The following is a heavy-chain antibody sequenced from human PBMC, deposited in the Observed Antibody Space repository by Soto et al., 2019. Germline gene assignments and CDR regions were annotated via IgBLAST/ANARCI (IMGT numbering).Heavy chain of an antibody. J-gene: IGHJ5*02. Sequence: EVQLLESGGGLVQPGGSLRLACAASGFSFNSYAMDWVRQAPGKGLEWVSGIRATGGSSYSADSMKGRFTISRDNSKNVRPLEMNNLRADDTATYFCAKGSFEYSASVDRWGQGTLVLVSS. D-gene: IGHD5-12*01. V-gene: IGHV3-23*01. CDR1: GFSFNSYA. CDR3: AKGSFEYSASVDR. CDR2: IRATGGSS.